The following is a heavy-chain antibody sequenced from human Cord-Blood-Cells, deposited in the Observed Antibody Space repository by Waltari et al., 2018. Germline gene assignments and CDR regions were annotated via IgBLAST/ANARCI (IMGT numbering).Heavy chain of an antibody. D-gene: IGHD3-10*01. CDR1: GGSISSRAYY. CDR2: IYYRGST. V-gene: IGHV4-30-4*08. J-gene: IGHJ6*03. Sequence: QVQLQASGPGLVKPSPTLSLTCTVSGGSISSRAYYSSLIRQPPGKGLEWIGYIYYRGSTYYNPSLKSRVTISVDTSKNQFSLKLSSVTAADTAVYYCARGPYGSGRFKYYYYYYMDVWGKGTTVTVSS. CDR3: ARGPYGSGRFKYYYYYYMDV.